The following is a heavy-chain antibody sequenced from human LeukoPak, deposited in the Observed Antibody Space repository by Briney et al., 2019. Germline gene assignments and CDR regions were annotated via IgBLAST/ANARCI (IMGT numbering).Heavy chain of an antibody. Sequence: SETLSLTCGVYDVSFSGYYWSWIRQPPGKGLEWIGYIYYSGSTNYNPSLKSRVTISVDTSKNQFSLKLSSVTAADTAVYYCARHFRGSYHFDYWGQGTLVTVSS. CDR3: ARHFRGSYHFDY. CDR1: DVSFSGYY. D-gene: IGHD1-26*01. V-gene: IGHV4-59*08. CDR2: IYYSGST. J-gene: IGHJ4*02.